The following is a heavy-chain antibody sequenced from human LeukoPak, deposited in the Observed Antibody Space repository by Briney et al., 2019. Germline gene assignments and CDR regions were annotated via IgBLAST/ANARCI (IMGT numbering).Heavy chain of an antibody. CDR2: ISAYNGNT. Sequence: ASVKVSCKASGYTFTSNGISWVRQAPGQGLECMGWISAYNGNTNYAQKFQGRVTMTTDTSTSTAYMELRSLRPDDTAVYYCARDSAMAYYEESWFDPWGQGTLVIVSS. CDR1: GYTFTSNG. V-gene: IGHV1-18*01. CDR3: ARDSAMAYYEESWFDP. D-gene: IGHD5-18*01. J-gene: IGHJ5*02.